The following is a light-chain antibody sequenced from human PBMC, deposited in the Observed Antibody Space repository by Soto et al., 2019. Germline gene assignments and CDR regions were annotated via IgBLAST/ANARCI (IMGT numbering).Light chain of an antibody. CDR3: QSYGSSLSGYV. J-gene: IGLJ1*01. CDR1: SSNIGAGYD. V-gene: IGLV1-40*01. Sequence: QSVLTQPPSVSGAPGQRVTISCTGSSSNIGAGYDVHWYQQLPGTAPRLLIFINVNRPSGVPDQFSGSKSGTSASLAITGLRAEDEADYYCQSYGSSLSGYVFGTGTKVTVL. CDR2: INV.